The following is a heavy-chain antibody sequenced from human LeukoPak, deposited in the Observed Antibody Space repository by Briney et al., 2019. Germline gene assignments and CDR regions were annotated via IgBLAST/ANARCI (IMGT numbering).Heavy chain of an antibody. Sequence: GGSLRLSCAASGFTFSSYGIHWVRQAPGKGLEWVAVIWYDGSNKYYADSVKGRFTISRDNSKNTLYLQMNSLRAEDTAVYYCASSGYSYGYAPISYWGQGTLVTVSS. J-gene: IGHJ4*02. CDR2: IWYDGSNK. V-gene: IGHV3-33*08. D-gene: IGHD5-18*01. CDR3: ASSGYSYGYAPISY. CDR1: GFTFSSYG.